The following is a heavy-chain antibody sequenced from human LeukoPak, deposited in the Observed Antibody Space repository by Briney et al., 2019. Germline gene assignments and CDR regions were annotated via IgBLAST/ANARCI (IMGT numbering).Heavy chain of an antibody. D-gene: IGHD3-9*01. CDR2: IYYSGST. CDR1: GDSISSHY. Sequence: SETLSLTCTVSGDSISSHYWSWIRQPPGKGLEWIGYIYYSGSTHYNPSLKSRVTISVDTSKNQFSLKLSSVTAADTAVYYCARDMTDWWFDPWGQGTLVTVSS. J-gene: IGHJ5*02. V-gene: IGHV4-59*06. CDR3: ARDMTDWWFDP.